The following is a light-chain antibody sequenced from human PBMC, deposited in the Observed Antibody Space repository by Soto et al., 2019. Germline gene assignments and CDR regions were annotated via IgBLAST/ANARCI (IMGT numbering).Light chain of an antibody. CDR3: QQFHSWPRT. Sequence: DIPMTQSPSSLSASVGDRVSITCRASQAISDYLAWFQQKPGKAPKSLIYRASTLQGGVPSRFRGSGSGTYFTLTINSLQPEDFATYYCQQFHSWPRTFGGGTRVEIK. CDR2: RAS. CDR1: QAISDY. V-gene: IGKV1-16*01. J-gene: IGKJ4*01.